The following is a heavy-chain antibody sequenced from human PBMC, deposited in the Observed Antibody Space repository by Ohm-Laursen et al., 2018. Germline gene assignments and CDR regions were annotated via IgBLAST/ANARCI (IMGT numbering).Heavy chain of an antibody. Sequence: SDTLSLTCTVSNDSFDEAFWSWIRQPAGKGLEWIGRVFPVGATNYNPSLKGRLTTSINRSKKQFSLRLTSVTAADTAVYYCTNSLGGAHWGPGILVTVSS. CDR2: VFPVGAT. J-gene: IGHJ4*02. CDR3: TNSLGGAH. V-gene: IGHV4-4*07. CDR1: NDSFDEAF.